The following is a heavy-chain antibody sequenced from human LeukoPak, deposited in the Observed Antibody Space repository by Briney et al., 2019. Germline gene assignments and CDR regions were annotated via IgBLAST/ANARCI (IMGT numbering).Heavy chain of an antibody. V-gene: IGHV3-48*02. CDR2: SNSGGSPV. CDR3: ARDRSLSVAGIFDY. D-gene: IGHD6-19*01. Sequence: GGSLRLSCIGSGFSFSNYRMTWVRQAPGKGLEWISYSNSGGSPVSYAESVHGRFTISRDNAKNSLYLQMNSLRDEDTAVYYCARDRSLSVAGIFDYWGQGTLVTVSS. J-gene: IGHJ4*02. CDR1: GFSFSNYR.